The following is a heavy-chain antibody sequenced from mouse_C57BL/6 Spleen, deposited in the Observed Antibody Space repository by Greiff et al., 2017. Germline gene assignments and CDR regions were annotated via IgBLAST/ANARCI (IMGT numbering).Heavy chain of an antibody. Sequence: EVQLQESGGDLVKPGGSLKLSCAASGFTFSSYGMSWVRQTPDKRLEWVATISSGGSYTYYPDSVKGRFTISRDNAKNTLYLQMSSLKSEDTAMYYCADYSNYRAWFAYWGQGTLVTVSA. D-gene: IGHD2-5*01. J-gene: IGHJ3*01. CDR2: ISSGGSYT. CDR1: GFTFSSYG. V-gene: IGHV5-6*01. CDR3: ADYSNYRAWFAY.